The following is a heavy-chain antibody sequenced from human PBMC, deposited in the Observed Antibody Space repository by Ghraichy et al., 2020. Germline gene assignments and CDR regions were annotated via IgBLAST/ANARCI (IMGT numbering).Heavy chain of an antibody. CDR2: IFTGGNS. Sequence: SQTLSLTCTVSRGSVAGGSYFWSWIRQPPGKGLGWIGYIFTGGNSNYNPSLKSRVTISVDTSKNQFSLNLTSVTAADSAVYYCAGRGLRFDYWGQGTLVTVAS. CDR3: AGRGLRFDY. CDR1: RGSVAGGSYF. V-gene: IGHV4-61*01. J-gene: IGHJ4*02. D-gene: IGHD5/OR15-5a*01.